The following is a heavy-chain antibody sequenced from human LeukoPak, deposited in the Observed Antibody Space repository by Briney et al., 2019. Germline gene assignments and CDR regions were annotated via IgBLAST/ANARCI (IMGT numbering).Heavy chain of an antibody. Sequence: SETLSLTCTVSGGSISSYYWGWIRQPPGKGLEWIGSIYYSGSTYYNPSLKSRVTISVDTSKNQFSLKLSSVTAADTAVYYCARDLATTVTRDYWGQGTLVTVSS. CDR2: IYYSGST. CDR1: GGSISSYY. V-gene: IGHV4-39*07. D-gene: IGHD4-17*01. CDR3: ARDLATTVTRDY. J-gene: IGHJ4*02.